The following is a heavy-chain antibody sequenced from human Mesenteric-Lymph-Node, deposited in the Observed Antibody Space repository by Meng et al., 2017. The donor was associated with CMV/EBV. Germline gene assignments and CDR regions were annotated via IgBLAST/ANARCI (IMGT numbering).Heavy chain of an antibody. CDR1: GYTFTSYD. D-gene: IGHD4-11*01. CDR3: ARAPMTTVTMGDY. V-gene: IGHV1-2*02. Sequence: ASVKVSCKASGYTFTSYDINWVRQAPGQGLEWMGWINPNGGATNSAQKFQGRVTMTRDTSISTVYMEMSSLRYDDTAVYYCARAPMTTVTMGDYWGQGMLVTVSS. J-gene: IGHJ4*02. CDR2: INPNGGAT.